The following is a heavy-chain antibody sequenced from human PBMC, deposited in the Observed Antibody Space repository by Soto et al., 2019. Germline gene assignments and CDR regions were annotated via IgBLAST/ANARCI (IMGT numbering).Heavy chain of an antibody. J-gene: IGHJ6*02. CDR2: ISYDGSNK. D-gene: IGHD3-22*01. V-gene: IGHV3-30*03. CDR1: GFTFSSYG. Sequence: GGSLRLSCAASGFTFSSYGMHWVRQAPGKGLEWVAVISYDGSNKYYADSVKGRFTISRDNSKNTLYLQMNSLRAEDTAVYYCARNPMIVVVITISYYYYGMDVWGQGTTVTVSS. CDR3: ARNPMIVVVITISYYYYGMDV.